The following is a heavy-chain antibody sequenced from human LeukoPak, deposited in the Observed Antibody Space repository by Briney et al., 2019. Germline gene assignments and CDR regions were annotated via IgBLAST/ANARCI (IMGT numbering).Heavy chain of an antibody. CDR3: ARVYSFPDSYWNYSPFDC. J-gene: IGHJ4*02. CDR2: MNPNSGNT. V-gene: IGHV1-8*01. CDR1: GYTFTSYD. D-gene: IGHD1-7*01. Sequence: ASVKVSCKASGYTFTSYDINWVRQATGQGLEWMGWMNPNSGNTGYAQKFQGRVTMTRNTSISTAYMELSSLRSEDTAVYYCARVYSFPDSYWNYSPFDCWGQGTLVTVSS.